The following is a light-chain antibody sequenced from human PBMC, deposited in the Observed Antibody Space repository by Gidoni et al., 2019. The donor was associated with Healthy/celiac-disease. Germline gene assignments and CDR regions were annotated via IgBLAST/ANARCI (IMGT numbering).Light chain of an antibody. J-gene: IGKJ1*01. CDR3: QQSYSTPLAWT. V-gene: IGKV1-39*01. Sequence: DIQMTQSPSSLSASVGDRVTITCRASQSISSYLNWYQQKPGKAPKLLIYAASSLQSGVPSRFSGSGSGTDFTLTISSLQPEDFATYYGQQSYSTPLAWTFGQGTKVEIK. CDR2: AAS. CDR1: QSISSY.